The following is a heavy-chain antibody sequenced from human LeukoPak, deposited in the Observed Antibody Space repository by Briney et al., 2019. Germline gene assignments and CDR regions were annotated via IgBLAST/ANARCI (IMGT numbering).Heavy chain of an antibody. CDR2: IIPIFGIA. J-gene: IGHJ4*02. CDR3: ATKISGSYFDY. CDR1: GGTFSSYA. D-gene: IGHD1-26*01. Sequence: ASVKVSCKASGGTFSSYAISWVRQAPGQGLEWMGRIIPIFGIANYAQKFQGRVTNTAGKSTSTAYMELSSLRSEDTAVYYCATKISGSYFDYWGQGTLVTVSS. V-gene: IGHV1-69*04.